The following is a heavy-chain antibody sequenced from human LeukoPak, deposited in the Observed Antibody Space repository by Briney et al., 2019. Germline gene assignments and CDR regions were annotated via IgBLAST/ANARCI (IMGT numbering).Heavy chain of an antibody. Sequence: SQTLSLTCTVSGGSISSGDYYWSWIRQPPGKGLEWIGYIYYSGSTYYNPSHKSRVTISVDTSKNQFSLKLSSVTAADTAVYYCATNMVRGVIDIWGQGTMVTVSS. V-gene: IGHV4-30-4*08. J-gene: IGHJ3*02. CDR1: GGSISSGDYY. CDR3: ATNMVRGVIDI. CDR2: IYYSGST. D-gene: IGHD3-10*01.